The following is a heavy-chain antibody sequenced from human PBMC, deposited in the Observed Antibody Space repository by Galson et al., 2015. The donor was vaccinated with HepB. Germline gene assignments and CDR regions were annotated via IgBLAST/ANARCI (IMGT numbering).Heavy chain of an antibody. CDR3: AGGEDILVLPATFFDC. Sequence: TLSLTCTVSGGSISSDTYYWAWIRQPPGKGLEWIASIYYSGSTYYNPSLNSRGSISIDTSKNQFSLNVSSVTAADTAVYYCAGGEDILVLPATFFDCWGQGTLVTGSS. CDR2: IYYSGST. CDR1: GGSISSDTYY. D-gene: IGHD2-2*01. J-gene: IGHJ4*02. V-gene: IGHV4-39*07.